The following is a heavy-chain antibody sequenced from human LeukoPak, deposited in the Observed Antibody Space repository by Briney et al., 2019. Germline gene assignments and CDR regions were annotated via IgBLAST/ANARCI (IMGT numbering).Heavy chain of an antibody. CDR1: GFTFSNYE. CDR3: ASGAQSDY. CDR2: ISSSGSTI. Sequence: PGGSLRLSCAASGFTFSNYEMNWVRQAPGKGLEWVSYISSSGSTIFYADPVKGRFTISRDNAKNSLYLQLNSLRAEDTAIYHCASGAQSDYWGQGTLVTVSS. J-gene: IGHJ4*02. D-gene: IGHD1-26*01. V-gene: IGHV3-48*03.